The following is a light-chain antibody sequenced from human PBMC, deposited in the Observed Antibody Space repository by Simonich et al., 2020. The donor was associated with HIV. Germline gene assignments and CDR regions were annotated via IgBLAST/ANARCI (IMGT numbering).Light chain of an antibody. Sequence: EIVMMQSPATLSVSPGERATLSCRASQSISSSLAWYQQKPGQAPRLLIYTSSYRTTGIPDRFSGSGSGTDFTLTISRLEPEDFAVYYCQQYGSSPLTFGGGTKVEIK. CDR3: QQYGSSPLT. CDR2: TSS. CDR1: QSISSS. J-gene: IGKJ4*01. V-gene: IGKV3-20*01.